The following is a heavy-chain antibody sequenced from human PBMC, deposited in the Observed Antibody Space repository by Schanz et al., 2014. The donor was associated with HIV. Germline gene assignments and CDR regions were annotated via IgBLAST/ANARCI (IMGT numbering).Heavy chain of an antibody. CDR1: GFTFSRYA. V-gene: IGHV3-23*04. Sequence: VQLVESGGGLVQPGGSLRLSCAASGFTFSRYAMSWVRQAPGKGLEWVSAISGSGGSTYYADSVKGRFTISRDNAKNSLYLQMNSLRFADTAVYYCVRGDTVFEYWGQGTLVTVS. CDR2: ISGSGGST. D-gene: IGHD5-18*01. J-gene: IGHJ4*02. CDR3: VRGDTVFEY.